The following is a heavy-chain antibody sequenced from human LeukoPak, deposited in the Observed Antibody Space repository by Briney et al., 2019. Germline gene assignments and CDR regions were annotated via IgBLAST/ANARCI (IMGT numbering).Heavy chain of an antibody. Sequence: GGSLRLSCAASGFTFSSYSMNWVRQAPGKGLEWVSYISSSSSTIYHTDSVKGRFTISRDNSKNTLYLQMNSLRVEDTAVYYCARGDWGMYYSDYWGQGTLVTVSS. CDR1: GFTFSSYS. J-gene: IGHJ4*02. D-gene: IGHD7-27*01. V-gene: IGHV3-48*01. CDR3: ARGDWGMYYSDY. CDR2: ISSSSSTI.